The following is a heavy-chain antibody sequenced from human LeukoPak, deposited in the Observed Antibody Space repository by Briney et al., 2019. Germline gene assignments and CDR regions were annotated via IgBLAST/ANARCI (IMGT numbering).Heavy chain of an antibody. J-gene: IGHJ4*02. Sequence: GGSLRLSCAASGFTFSIYEMNWVRQAPGPGLERHSYVGTSDDTVYYSDSVKGRFTISRVNTKNTVFLLMKSPRGADTARYYCARGLRFDYWGKGALVTVSS. CDR1: GFTFSIYE. CDR3: ARGLRFDY. CDR2: VGTSDDTV. V-gene: IGHV3-48*03.